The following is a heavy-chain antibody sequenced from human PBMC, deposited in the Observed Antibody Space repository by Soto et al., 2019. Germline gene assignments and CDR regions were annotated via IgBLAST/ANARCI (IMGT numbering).Heavy chain of an antibody. J-gene: IGHJ4*02. CDR3: TRDPTDVGSDPDY. V-gene: IGHV3-21*06. D-gene: IGHD2-15*01. CDR2: ISST. CDR1: EFSFSSYS. Sequence: GGSLRLSCVASEFSFSSYSMNWVRQAPGKGLEWVSSISSTHYADSVKGRFIISRDNSKNTLYLQMNSLRAEDTAVYYCTRDPTDVGSDPDYWGQGTLVTV.